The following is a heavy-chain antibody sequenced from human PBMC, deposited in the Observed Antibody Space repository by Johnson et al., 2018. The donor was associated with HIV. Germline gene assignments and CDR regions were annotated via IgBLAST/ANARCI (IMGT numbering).Heavy chain of an antibody. CDR1: GFTFSDYY. Sequence: QVQLVESGGGLVKPGGSLRLSCAASGFTFSDYYMTWIRQAPGKGLEWVSYISSSGRTIYDADSVKGRFIISRDNAKNSLYLQMNTLRDEDTAMYYCARGVGDGYNLSAFDIWGQGTMVTVSS. J-gene: IGHJ3*02. CDR3: ARGVGDGYNLSAFDI. V-gene: IGHV3-11*04. CDR2: ISSSGRTI. D-gene: IGHD5-24*01.